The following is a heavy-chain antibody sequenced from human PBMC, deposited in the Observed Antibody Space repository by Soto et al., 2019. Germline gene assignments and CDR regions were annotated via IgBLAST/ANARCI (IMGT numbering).Heavy chain of an antibody. Sequence: TLSLTCTVSGGSISSGGYYWSWIRQHPGKGLEWIRYIYYSGSTYYNPSLKSRVTISVDTSKNQFSLKLSSVTAADTAVYYCARVMTRLYYYGIDAWGPATTVTGSS. J-gene: IGHJ6*02. CDR1: GGSISSGGYY. CDR2: IYYSGST. D-gene: IGHD2-21*02. V-gene: IGHV4-31*03. CDR3: ARVMTRLYYYGIDA.